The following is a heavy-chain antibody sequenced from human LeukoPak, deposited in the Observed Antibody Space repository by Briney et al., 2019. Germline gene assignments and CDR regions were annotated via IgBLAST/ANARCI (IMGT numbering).Heavy chain of an antibody. D-gene: IGHD3-10*01. CDR2: ISYDGSNK. Sequence: PGGSLRLSCAASGFTFSNYAMHWVRQAPGKGLERVAVISYDGSNKYYADSVKGRFTISRDNSKNTLYLQMNSLRAEDTAVYYCARAPGRNDAFDIWGQGTMVTVSS. J-gene: IGHJ3*02. CDR3: ARAPGRNDAFDI. CDR1: GFTFSNYA. V-gene: IGHV3-30-3*01.